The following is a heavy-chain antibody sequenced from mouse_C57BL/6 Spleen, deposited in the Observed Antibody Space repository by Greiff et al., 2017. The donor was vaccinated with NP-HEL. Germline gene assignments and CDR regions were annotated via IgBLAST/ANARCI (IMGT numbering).Heavy chain of an antibody. J-gene: IGHJ4*01. CDR3: ASSYDYDYAMDY. CDR2: IYPGSGNT. D-gene: IGHD2-4*01. Sequence: QVQLQQSGAELVRPGASVKLSCKASGYTFTDYYINWVKQRPGQGLEWIARIYPGSGNTYYNEKFKGKATLTAEKSSSTAYMQLSSLTSEDSAVYFCASSYDYDYAMDYWGQGTSVTVSS. CDR1: GYTFTDYY. V-gene: IGHV1-76*01.